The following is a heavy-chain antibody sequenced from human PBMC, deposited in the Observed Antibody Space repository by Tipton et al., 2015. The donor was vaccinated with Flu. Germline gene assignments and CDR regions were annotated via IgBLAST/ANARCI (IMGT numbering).Heavy chain of an antibody. CDR3: AKVTGFCTGGNCFSDSYNSYYYAMDV. CDR2: LSFDGSEK. V-gene: IGHV3-30*18. CDR1: GFNFRNFA. D-gene: IGHD2-21*01. J-gene: IGHJ6*02. Sequence: SLRLSCAASGFNFRNFALHWVRQAPGKGLEWVAILSFDGSEKYYADSVKGRFTISRDDSKNTLFLQMNSLRREDTAVYYCAKVTGFCTGGNCFSDSYNSYYYAMDVWGQGTTVSVSS.